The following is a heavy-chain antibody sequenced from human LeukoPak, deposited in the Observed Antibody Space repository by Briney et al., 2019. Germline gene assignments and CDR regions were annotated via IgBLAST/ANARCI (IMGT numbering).Heavy chain of an antibody. CDR1: GFTVSSNY. J-gene: IGHJ6*03. CDR3: ARNFHIVVVTANGDYYYMDV. D-gene: IGHD2-21*02. Sequence: GGSLRLSCAASGFTVSSNYMSWVRQAPGKGLEWVSVIYSGGSTYYADSVKGRFTISRDNSKNTLYLQMDSLRAEDTAVYYCARNFHIVVVTANGDYYYMDVWGKGTTVTVSS. CDR2: IYSGGST. V-gene: IGHV3-53*01.